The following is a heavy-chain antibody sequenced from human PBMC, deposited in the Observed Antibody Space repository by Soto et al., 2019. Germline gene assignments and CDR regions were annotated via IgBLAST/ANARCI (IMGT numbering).Heavy chain of an antibody. CDR3: ARAREEYSDGSGNYYYHYGMDV. CDR2: ISGYNGNT. V-gene: IGHV1-18*04. J-gene: IGHJ6*02. D-gene: IGHD3-22*01. CDR1: GYTFTNYG. Sequence: QVQLVEAGAEVKKPGASVKVSCKASGYTFTNYGISWVRQAPGQGLEWMGWISGYNGNTKYAQKFQGRVTMTTDTPPNTAYMDLRSLRPDDTAVYYCARAREEYSDGSGNYYYHYGMDVWGQGTTVTVS.